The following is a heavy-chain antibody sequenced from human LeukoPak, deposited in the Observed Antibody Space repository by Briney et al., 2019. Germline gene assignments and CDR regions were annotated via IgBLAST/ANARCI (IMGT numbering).Heavy chain of an antibody. D-gene: IGHD5-12*01. CDR3: ATGGYNFDI. CDR1: GFNFRDHW. V-gene: IGHV3-15*07. Sequence: PGGSLRLSCAVSGFNFRDHWMDWVRQAPGKGLEWVGRIKSKPDGGTTDYAASVKGRFTVSRDDSKSTLYLQMNSLKIEDTAVYYCATGGYNFDIWGQGTMVIVSS. J-gene: IGHJ3*02. CDR2: IKSKPDGGTT.